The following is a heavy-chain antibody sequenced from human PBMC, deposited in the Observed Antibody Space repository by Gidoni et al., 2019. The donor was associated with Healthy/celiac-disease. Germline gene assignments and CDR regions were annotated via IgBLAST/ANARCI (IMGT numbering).Heavy chain of an antibody. CDR3: VKGPSDTIFGVVTSWRYYYYYGMDV. CDR1: GFTFSSYA. D-gene: IGHD3-3*01. V-gene: IGHV3-64D*06. J-gene: IGHJ6*02. Sequence: EVQLVESGGGLVQPGGSLRLSCSASGFTFSSYAMHWVRQAPGKGLEYVSAISSNGGSTYYADSVKGRFTISRDNSKNTLYLQMSSLRAEDTAVYYCVKGPSDTIFGVVTSWRYYYYYGMDVWGQGTTVTVSS. CDR2: ISSNGGST.